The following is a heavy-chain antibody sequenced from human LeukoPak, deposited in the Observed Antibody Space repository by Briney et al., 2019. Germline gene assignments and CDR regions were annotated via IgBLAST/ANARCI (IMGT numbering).Heavy chain of an antibody. CDR3: ASSRSGYDSDYAFDI. Sequence: ASVKVSCKASGYTFTGYYMHWVRQAPGQGLEWMGWINPNSGGTNYAQKFQGWVTMTRDTFISTAYMELSRLRSDDTAVYYCASSRSGYDSDYAFDIWGQGTMVTVSS. V-gene: IGHV1-2*04. J-gene: IGHJ3*02. CDR2: INPNSGGT. D-gene: IGHD5-12*01. CDR1: GYTFTGYY.